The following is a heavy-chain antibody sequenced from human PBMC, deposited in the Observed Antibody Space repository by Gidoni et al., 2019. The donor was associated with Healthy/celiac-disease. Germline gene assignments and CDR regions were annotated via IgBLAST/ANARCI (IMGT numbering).Heavy chain of an antibody. CDR1: GFPFISSG. CDR2: RWYDGSNK. CDR3: ARDGGGYNNYYYYYMDV. J-gene: IGHJ6*03. V-gene: IGHV3-33*01. Sequence: QVQLVASGGGVVQPGRSLRLSCAASGFPFISSGMHWVRQAPGKGLEWVAVRWYDGSNKYYADAVKGRFTISRDNSKNTLYLQMNSRRDEDTAVYYCARDGGGYNNYYYYYMDVWGKGTTVTVSS. D-gene: IGHD5-18*01.